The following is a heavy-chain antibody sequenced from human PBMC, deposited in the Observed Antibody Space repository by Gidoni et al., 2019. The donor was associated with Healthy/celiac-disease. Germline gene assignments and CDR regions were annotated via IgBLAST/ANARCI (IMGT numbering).Heavy chain of an antibody. CDR1: GFTFSSYW. CDR2: IKQDGSEK. CDR3: ARNVAAAAPYYYYGMDV. D-gene: IGHD2-2*01. J-gene: IGHJ6*02. V-gene: IGHV3-7*01. Sequence: EVQLVESGGGLVQPGGSLRLSCAASGFTFSSYWMSWVRQAPGKGLEWVANIKQDGSEKYYVDSVKGRFTISRDNAKNSLYLQMNSLRAEDTAVYYCARNVAAAAPYYYYGMDVWGQGTTVTVSS.